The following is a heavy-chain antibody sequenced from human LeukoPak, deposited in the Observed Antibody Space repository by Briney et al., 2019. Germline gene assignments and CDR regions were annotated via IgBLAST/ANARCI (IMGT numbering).Heavy chain of an antibody. D-gene: IGHD3-9*01. V-gene: IGHV1-69*01. CDR3: ARDAPGRDILTGYLGY. Sequence: SVKFSCKASGGTVSSYAISWVRQAPGQGLEWMGGIIPIFGTANYAQKFQGRVTITADESTSTAYMELSSLRSEDTAVYYCARDAPGRDILTGYLGYWGQGTLVTVSS. J-gene: IGHJ4*02. CDR2: IIPIFGTA. CDR1: GGTVSSYA.